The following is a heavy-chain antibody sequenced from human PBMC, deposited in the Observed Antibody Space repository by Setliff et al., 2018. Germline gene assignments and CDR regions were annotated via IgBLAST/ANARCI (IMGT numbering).Heavy chain of an antibody. CDR1: GYSISSGHY. CDR2: ISHSGST. J-gene: IGHJ4*02. D-gene: IGHD4-17*01. Sequence: PSETLSLTCTVSGYSISSGHYWGWIRQPPGKGLEWIGSISHSGSTYYNPSLRSRVTISLETSKNQFSPKLTSVTAADTAVYYCAGGRRYDYGWDFDYWGQGTLVTVSS. V-gene: IGHV4-38-2*02. CDR3: AGGRRYDYGWDFDY.